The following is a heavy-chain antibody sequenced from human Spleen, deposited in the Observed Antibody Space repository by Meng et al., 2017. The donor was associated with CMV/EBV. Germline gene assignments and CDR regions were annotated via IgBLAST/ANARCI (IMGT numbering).Heavy chain of an antibody. CDR2: INHSGST. Sequence: SETLSLTCTVSGYSISSGYYWGWIRQPPGKGLEWIGEINHSGSTNYNPSLKSRVTISVDTSKNQFSLKLSSVTAADTAVYYCARDSSNIVGATPVDYWGQGTLVTVSS. CDR3: ARDSSNIVGATPVDY. V-gene: IGHV4-38-2*02. J-gene: IGHJ4*02. CDR1: GYSISSGYY. D-gene: IGHD1-26*01.